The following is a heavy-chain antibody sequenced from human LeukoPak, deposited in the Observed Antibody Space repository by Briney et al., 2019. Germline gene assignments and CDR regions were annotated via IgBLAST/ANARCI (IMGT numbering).Heavy chain of an antibody. D-gene: IGHD6-19*01. J-gene: IGHJ4*02. CDR2: ISYDGSNK. CDR1: GFTFSSYA. V-gene: IGHV3-30*04. CDR3: ARDPQWLVRPLYCFDY. Sequence: GGSLRLSCAASGFTFSSYAMHWVRQAPGKGLEWVAVISYDGSNKYYADSVKGRCTISRDNSKNTLYLQMNSLRAEDTAVYYCARDPQWLVRPLYCFDYWGQGTLVTVSS.